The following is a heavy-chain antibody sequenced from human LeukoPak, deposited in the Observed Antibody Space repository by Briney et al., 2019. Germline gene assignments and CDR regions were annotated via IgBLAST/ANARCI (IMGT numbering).Heavy chain of an antibody. CDR2: IYVSGTT. D-gene: IGHD6-13*01. J-gene: IGHJ4*02. CDR1: GASLSAGTYY. Sequence: SETLSLTCTVSGASLSAGTYYWSFIRQTAGMGLEWIGHIYVSGTTDYNPSLKSRVTMSVDTSKNQFSLKLSSVTAADTAVYYCARDVVAAPGTWDYWGQGTLVTVSS. CDR3: ARDVVAAPGTWDY. V-gene: IGHV4-61*10.